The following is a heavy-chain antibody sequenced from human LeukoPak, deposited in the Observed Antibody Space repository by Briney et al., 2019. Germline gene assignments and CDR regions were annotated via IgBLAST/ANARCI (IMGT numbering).Heavy chain of an antibody. V-gene: IGHV1-69*04. CDR3: ARDLERTSFPFDP. D-gene: IGHD1-1*01. J-gene: IGHJ5*02. CDR2: IIPILVIA. CDR1: GGTLSSYT. Sequence: SVNVSSKASGGTLSSYTTSGVRHAPAQGSEWMGRIIPILVIAHYAQRFQGRVTITAQKSTNTAYMELSSLRSEDTAVYYCARDLERTSFPFDPWGQGPLVSVS.